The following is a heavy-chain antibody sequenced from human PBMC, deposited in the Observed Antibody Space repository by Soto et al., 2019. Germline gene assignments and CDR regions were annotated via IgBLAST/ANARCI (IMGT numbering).Heavy chain of an antibody. CDR3: ARYLRDAVAGYTLDN. D-gene: IGHD6-13*01. V-gene: IGHV4-59*01. Sequence: SETLSLTCTVSGGSISSNYWTWIRQPPGKGLEWIGYVYNSGSTNYNTSLKTGVTISGAKSKSQFSLNVNSMTAAEPAVYYCARYLRDAVAGYTLDNWGQGILVTVSS. J-gene: IGHJ4*02. CDR2: VYNSGST. CDR1: GGSISSNY.